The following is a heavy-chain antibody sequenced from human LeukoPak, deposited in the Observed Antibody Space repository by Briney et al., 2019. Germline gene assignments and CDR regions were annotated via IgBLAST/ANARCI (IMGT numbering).Heavy chain of an antibody. Sequence: ASVKVSCKASGYTFTGYYIHWVRQAPRQGLEWMGYIDPNSGDTNYAQKLQGRVTMTTDTSTSTAYMELRSLRSDDTAVYYCARSEWLVPRYFDYWGQGTLVTVSS. CDR2: IDPNSGDT. V-gene: IGHV1-18*04. D-gene: IGHD6-19*01. J-gene: IGHJ4*02. CDR1: GYTFTGYY. CDR3: ARSEWLVPRYFDY.